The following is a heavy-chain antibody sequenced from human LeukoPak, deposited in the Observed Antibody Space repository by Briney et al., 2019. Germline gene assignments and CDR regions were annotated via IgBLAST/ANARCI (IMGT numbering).Heavy chain of an antibody. CDR3: VRDQQWRIYSGRFYPQAKAYYYYAMDV. Sequence: GGSLTLSCAASGIGVSDNYMGWVRQAPGRGLEWVAVISSDGKTDHADSVKGRFTISRDNSKNTVPLQMNILRAEDTAVYYCVRDQQWRIYSGRFYPQAKAYYYYAMDVWGQGTTVSVSS. V-gene: IGHV3-66*01. CDR2: ISSDGKT. CDR1: GIGVSDNY. D-gene: IGHD3-10*02. J-gene: IGHJ6*02.